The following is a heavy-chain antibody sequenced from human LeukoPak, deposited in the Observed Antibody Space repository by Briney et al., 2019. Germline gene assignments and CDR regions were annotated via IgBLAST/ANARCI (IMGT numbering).Heavy chain of an antibody. V-gene: IGHV3-53*04. CDR2: IYSGGGT. D-gene: IGHD6-19*01. J-gene: IGHJ4*02. CDR3: ARVGVGTVAGNYFDD. CDR1: GFTFSRYW. Sequence: GGSLRLSCAASGFTFSRYWMHWVRQAPGKGLEWVSLIYSGGGTFYADSVKGRFTISRHNFENTLYLQMNNLRAEDTAVYYCARVGVGTVAGNYFDDWGQGTLVTVPS.